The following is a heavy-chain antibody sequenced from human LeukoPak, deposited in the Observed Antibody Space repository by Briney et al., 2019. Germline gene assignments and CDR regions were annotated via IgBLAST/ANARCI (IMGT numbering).Heavy chain of an antibody. J-gene: IGHJ5*02. V-gene: IGHV4-34*01. Sequence: SETLSLTCAVYGGSFSGYYWSWIRQPPGKGLEWIGEINHSGSTNYNPSLKSRVTISVDTSKNQFTLKLSSVTAADTAVYYCARGHLLLEPWGQGTLVTVSS. CDR1: GGSFSGYY. D-gene: IGHD3-3*01. CDR2: INHSGST. CDR3: ARGHLLLEP.